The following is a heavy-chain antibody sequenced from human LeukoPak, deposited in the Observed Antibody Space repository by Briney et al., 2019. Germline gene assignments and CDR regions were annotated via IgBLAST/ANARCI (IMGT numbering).Heavy chain of an antibody. D-gene: IGHD3-10*01. CDR2: IIPMFGSA. CDR3: ARVGRGRGSLPNPNHYMDV. CDR1: GDIFNSYS. V-gene: IGHV1-69*05. Sequence: GASVKVSCKASGDIFNSYSLAWVRQAPGQGLEWMGGIIPMFGSADYAQKFQGRVKITTDHSTSTAYMELSSLSSEDTAVYFCARVGRGRGSLPNPNHYMDVWGKGTTVTVSS. J-gene: IGHJ6*03.